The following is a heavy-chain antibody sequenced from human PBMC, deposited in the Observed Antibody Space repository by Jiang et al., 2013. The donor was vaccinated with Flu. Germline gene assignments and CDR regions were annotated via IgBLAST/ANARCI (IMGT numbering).Heavy chain of an antibody. Sequence: QTLSLTCAISGDSVSSNRAAWNWIRQSPSRGLEWLGRTYYRSKWSNDYAGSVKSRITINPDTSKNQFSLQLKSVTPEDTAVYYCARGGEGYCSSTSCSFDYWGQGTLVTVSS. CDR1: GDSVSSNRAA. D-gene: IGHD2-2*01. CDR3: ARGGEGYCSSTSCSFDY. V-gene: IGHV6-1*01. CDR2: TYYRSKWSN. J-gene: IGHJ4*02.